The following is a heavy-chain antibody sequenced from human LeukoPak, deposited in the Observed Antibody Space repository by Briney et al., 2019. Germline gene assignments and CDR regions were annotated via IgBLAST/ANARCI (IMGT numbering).Heavy chain of an antibody. Sequence: ASVKVSCKASGYIFTSYGINWVRQAPGQGLEWMGWISPYNVRTNSVQKFQGRVTMITDTSTRTAYMELKSLRSDDTAVYYCARASGWYLNGDYFDYWGQGTLVTVSS. CDR3: ARASGWYLNGDYFDY. CDR1: GYIFTSYG. D-gene: IGHD6-19*01. CDR2: ISPYNVRT. J-gene: IGHJ4*02. V-gene: IGHV1-18*01.